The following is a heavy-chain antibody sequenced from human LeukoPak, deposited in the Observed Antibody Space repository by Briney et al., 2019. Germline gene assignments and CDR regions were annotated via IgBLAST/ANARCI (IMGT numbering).Heavy chain of an antibody. D-gene: IGHD5-24*01. CDR2: FDPENGET. J-gene: IGHJ4*02. CDR1: GYTLTELS. V-gene: IGHV1-24*01. CDR3: LRGDGDY. Sequence: GASVKVSCKVSGYTLTELSMHWVRQAPGKGLEWMGRFDPENGETVHAQKFQGRVTMTEDTSTDTAYMELSSLRSEDTAVYYCLRGDGDYWGQGTLVTVSS.